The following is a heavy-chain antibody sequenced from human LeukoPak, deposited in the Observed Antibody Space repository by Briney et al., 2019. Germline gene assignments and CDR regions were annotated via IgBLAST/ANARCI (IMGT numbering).Heavy chain of an antibody. J-gene: IGHJ4*02. CDR3: AREETHYDFWSGSNFDY. Sequence: SETLSLTCTVSGGSISSYYWSWIRQPPGKGLEWIGYIYYSGSTNYNPSLKSRVTISVDTSKNQFSLKLSSVTAADTAVYYCAREETHYDFWSGSNFDYWGQGTLVTVSS. V-gene: IGHV4-59*12. CDR2: IYYSGST. D-gene: IGHD3-3*01. CDR1: GGSISSYY.